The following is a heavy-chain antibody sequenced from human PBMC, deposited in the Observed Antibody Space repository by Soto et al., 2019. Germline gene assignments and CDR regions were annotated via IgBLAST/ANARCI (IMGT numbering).Heavy chain of an antibody. CDR2: ISSDGNNK. V-gene: IGHV3-30*18. D-gene: IGHD1-26*01. CDR3: AKSIVEAQTGPRYYGFDV. J-gene: IGHJ6*02. CDR1: GFTFSTYV. Sequence: PGGSLRLSCAASGFTFSTYVMHWVRQAPGKGLEWVAHISSDGNNKYYADSVKGRFTISRDNFKNSLYLQMSSLRADDTAVYYCAKSIVEAQTGPRYYGFDVWGQGTTVTVSS.